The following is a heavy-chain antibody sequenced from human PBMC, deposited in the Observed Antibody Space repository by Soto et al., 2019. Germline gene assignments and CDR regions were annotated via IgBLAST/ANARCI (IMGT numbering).Heavy chain of an antibody. CDR2: IIPIFGTA. J-gene: IGHJ4*02. CDR3: AREIFYYDSSGPPIGLFDY. D-gene: IGHD3-22*01. CDR1: GGTFSSYA. V-gene: IGHV1-69*13. Sequence: SVKVSCKASGGTFSSYAIGWVRQAPGQGLEWMGGIIPIFGTANYAQKFQGRVTITADESTSTAYMDLSSLRSEDTAVYYCAREIFYYDSSGPPIGLFDYWGQGTLVTVSS.